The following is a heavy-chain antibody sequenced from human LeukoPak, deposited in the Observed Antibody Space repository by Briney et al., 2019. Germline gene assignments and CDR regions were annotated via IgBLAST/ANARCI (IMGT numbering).Heavy chain of an antibody. CDR3: ARLGSYCTNGVCYRSFDY. V-gene: IGHV3-11*01. CDR1: GFTFSDYY. Sequence: GGSLRLSCAASGFTFSDYYMSWIRQAPGKGLEWVSYISSSGSTIYYADSVKGRFTISRDNVKNSLYLQMNSLRAEDTAVYYCARLGSYCTNGVCYRSFDYWGQGTLVTVSS. D-gene: IGHD2-8*01. J-gene: IGHJ4*02. CDR2: ISSSGSTI.